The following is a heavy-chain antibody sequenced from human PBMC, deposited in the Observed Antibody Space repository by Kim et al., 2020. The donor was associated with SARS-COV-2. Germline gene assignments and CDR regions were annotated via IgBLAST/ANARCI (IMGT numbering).Heavy chain of an antibody. V-gene: IGHV1-3*01. CDR1: GYTFTNYM. J-gene: IGHJ4*02. Sequence: ASVKVSCKASGYTFTNYMIHWVRQAPGQRLDWMGWISPGNGKTEYSEKFQGRVTLSRDTSASTVYMELSSLRSEDTAVYYCARSRGCDFWGQGTLVTVSS. D-gene: IGHD5-12*01. CDR3: ARSRGCDF. CDR2: ISPGNGKT.